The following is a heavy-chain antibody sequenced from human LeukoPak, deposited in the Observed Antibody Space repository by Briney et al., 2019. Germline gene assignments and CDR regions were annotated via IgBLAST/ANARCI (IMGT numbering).Heavy chain of an antibody. V-gene: IGHV3-33*01. CDR1: GFTFSSYG. CDR2: IWYDGSNK. CDR3: ARAEYQLLWLREYYYYGMDV. Sequence: GGSLRLCCAASGFTFSSYGMHWVRQAPGKGLEWVAVIWYDGSNKYYADSVKGRFTISRDNSKNTLYLQMNSLRAEDTAVYYCARAEYQLLWLREYYYYGMDVWGKGTTVTVSS. J-gene: IGHJ6*04. D-gene: IGHD2-2*01.